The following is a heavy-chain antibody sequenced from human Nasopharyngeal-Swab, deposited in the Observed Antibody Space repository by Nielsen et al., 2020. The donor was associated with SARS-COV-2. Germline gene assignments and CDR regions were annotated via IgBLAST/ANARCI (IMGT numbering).Heavy chain of an antibody. J-gene: IGHJ5*02. CDR1: GFTFSSYW. V-gene: IGHV3-74*01. CDR2: IQRDGSST. CDR3: ANGGYCSGGTCLNWFDP. Sequence: SLKISCAASGFTFSSYWMHCVLQAPGMGLVWVARIQRDGSSTNYADSVKVRFTISRDNAKNTLYMQMNSLSAEDTAVYYCANGGYCSGGTCLNWFDPWGQGTLVTVSS. D-gene: IGHD2-15*01.